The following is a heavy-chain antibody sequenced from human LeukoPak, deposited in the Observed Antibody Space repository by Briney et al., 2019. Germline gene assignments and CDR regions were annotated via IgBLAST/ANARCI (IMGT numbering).Heavy chain of an antibody. Sequence: GGSLRLSCEGSGFTFSSYWMGWVRQAPGKGLQWVANIKTDGSEKYYVDSVKGRFTISRDNAKNSLYLQMNSLRAEDTAVYYCATYSSLNRREFQFWGQGTLLTVSS. D-gene: IGHD3-22*01. V-gene: IGHV3-7*01. CDR1: GFTFSSYW. J-gene: IGHJ1*01. CDR3: ATYSSLNRREFQF. CDR2: IKTDGSEK.